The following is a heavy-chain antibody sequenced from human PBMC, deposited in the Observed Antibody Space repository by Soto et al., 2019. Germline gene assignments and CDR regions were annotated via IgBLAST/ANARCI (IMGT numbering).Heavy chain of an antibody. CDR1: GGSINTHY. J-gene: IGHJ4*02. CDR3: ARVFGNFWSGYHVDH. CDR2: MDHSGTA. Sequence: QVQLQESGPGLVKPSETLSLTCTVSGGSINTHYWTWIRQPPGKGLEWIGHMDHSGTAYYNPSLKSRVTISLDTSKNQFSLRLTSVTAADTALYYCARVFGNFWSGYHVDHWGQGTLVTVSS. D-gene: IGHD3-3*01. V-gene: IGHV4-59*11.